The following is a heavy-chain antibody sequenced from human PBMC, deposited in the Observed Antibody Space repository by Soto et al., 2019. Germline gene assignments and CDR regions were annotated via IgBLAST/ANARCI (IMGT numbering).Heavy chain of an antibody. CDR3: ARDPDYSNYYYYGMDV. Sequence: SETLSLTCAVSGGSISSSSYYWGWIRQPPGKGLEWIGSIYYSGSTYYNPSLKSRVTISVDTSKNQFSLKLSSVTAADTAVYYCARDPDYSNYYYYGMDVWGQGTTVTVSS. J-gene: IGHJ6*02. CDR2: IYYSGST. V-gene: IGHV4-39*02. CDR1: GGSISSSSYY. D-gene: IGHD4-4*01.